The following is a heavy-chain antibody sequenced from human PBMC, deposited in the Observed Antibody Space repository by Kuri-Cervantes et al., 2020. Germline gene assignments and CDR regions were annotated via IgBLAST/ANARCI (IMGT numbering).Heavy chain of an antibody. Sequence: SETLSLTCTVSGGSISSSSYYWGWIRQPPGKGLEWIGSIYYSGSTYYNPSLKSRVTISVDTSENQFSLKLSSVTAADTAVFYCARGLPGVNLRSYYDSWGQGTLVTVSS. CDR3: ARGLPGVNLRSYYDS. J-gene: IGHJ4*02. CDR1: GGSISSSSYY. V-gene: IGHV4-39*07. CDR2: IYYSGST. D-gene: IGHD2-8*01.